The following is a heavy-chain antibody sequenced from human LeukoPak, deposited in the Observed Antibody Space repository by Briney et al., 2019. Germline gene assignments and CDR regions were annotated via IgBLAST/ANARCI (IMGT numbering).Heavy chain of an antibody. CDR1: EFTFSSYW. CDR3: AKDYSSSWYGYFQH. Sequence: TGGSLRLSCAASEFTFSSYWMSWVRQAPGKGLEWVANIKQDGSEKYYVDSVKGRFTISRDNAKNSLYPQMNSLRAEDTAVYYCAKDYSSSWYGYFQHWGQGTLVTVSS. J-gene: IGHJ1*01. V-gene: IGHV3-7*01. CDR2: IKQDGSEK. D-gene: IGHD6-13*01.